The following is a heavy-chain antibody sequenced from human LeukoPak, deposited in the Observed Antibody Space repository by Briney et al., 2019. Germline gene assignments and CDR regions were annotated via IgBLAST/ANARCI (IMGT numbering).Heavy chain of an antibody. D-gene: IGHD3-22*01. Sequence: GGSLRLSCAASGFTFSSYAMSWVRQAPGKGLEWVSAISGSGGSTYYADSVKGRFTISRDNPKNTLYLQMNSLRAEDTAVYYCAKQRAYATMTHFDYWGQGTLVTVSS. CDR3: AKQRAYATMTHFDY. CDR1: GFTFSSYA. CDR2: ISGSGGST. V-gene: IGHV3-23*01. J-gene: IGHJ4*02.